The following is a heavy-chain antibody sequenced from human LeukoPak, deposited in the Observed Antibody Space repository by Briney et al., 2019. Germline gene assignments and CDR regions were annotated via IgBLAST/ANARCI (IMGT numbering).Heavy chain of an antibody. D-gene: IGHD3-9*01. J-gene: IGHJ6*03. Sequence: ASVKVSCKASGYTFTSYDINWVRQATGQGLEWMGWMNPNSGNTGYAQKFQGRVTITRNTSISTAYMELSSLRSEDTAVYYCARGVESVYDILTGYLNYYYYYMDVWGKGTTVTVSS. CDR1: GYTFTSYD. V-gene: IGHV1-8*03. CDR2: MNPNSGNT. CDR3: ARGVESVYDILTGYLNYYYYYMDV.